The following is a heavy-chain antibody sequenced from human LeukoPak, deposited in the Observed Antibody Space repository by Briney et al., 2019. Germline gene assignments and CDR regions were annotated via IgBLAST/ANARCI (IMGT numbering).Heavy chain of an antibody. CDR3: ARWTSCSGGSRYSPVSGAFDI. V-gene: IGHV3-53*04. CDR1: GFTVSSNY. CDR2: IYSGGST. D-gene: IGHD2-15*01. J-gene: IGHJ3*02. Sequence: GGSLRLSCAASGFTVSSNYMSWVRQAPGKGLEWVSVIYSGGSTYYADSVKGRFTISRHNSKNTLYLQMNSLRAEDTAVYYCARWTSCSGGSRYSPVSGAFDIWGQGTMVTVSS.